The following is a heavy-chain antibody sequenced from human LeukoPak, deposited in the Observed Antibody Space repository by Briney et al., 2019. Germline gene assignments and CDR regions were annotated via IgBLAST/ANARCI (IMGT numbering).Heavy chain of an antibody. CDR3: AKHGKQWLVPYYFDY. CDR1: GGSIWNYY. D-gene: IGHD6-19*01. V-gene: IGHV4-4*07. J-gene: IGHJ4*02. Sequence: PSETLSLTCTVSGGSIWNYYWSWIRRPAGKGLEWIGRIFPTGSTNYNPSLKSRVTMSVDTSKNQFSLELSSVTAADTAVYYCAKHGKQWLVPYYFDYWGQGTLVTVSS. CDR2: IFPTGST.